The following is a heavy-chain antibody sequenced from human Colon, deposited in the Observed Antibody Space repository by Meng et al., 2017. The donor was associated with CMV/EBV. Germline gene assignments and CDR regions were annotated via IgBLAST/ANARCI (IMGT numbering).Heavy chain of an antibody. V-gene: IGHV1-18*01. J-gene: IGHJ4*02. CDR2: IRGSNDNT. Sequence: ASVKVSCKASGYTFDTYGIHWVRQAPGQGLEWMGWIRGSNDNTRYAQKFQGRVAMTTDTSTNTAYLDLGSLRSDDTAVFYCARAPSGESCTGTGCYFLRIDFWGQGTLVTVSS. CDR3: ARAPSGESCTGTGCYFLRIDF. D-gene: IGHD2-2*01. CDR1: GYTFDTYG.